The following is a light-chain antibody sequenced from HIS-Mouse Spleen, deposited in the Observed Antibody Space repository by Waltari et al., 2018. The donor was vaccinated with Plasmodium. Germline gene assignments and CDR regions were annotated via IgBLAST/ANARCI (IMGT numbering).Light chain of an antibody. CDR1: QWGDNS. V-gene: IGLV3-1*01. CDR3: QAWDSSTAV. CDR2: QDS. Sequence: SYELTHQPSVSVSPGQTASITSSGHQWGDNSACWYQQKPGQSPVLVIYQDSKRPSGIPERFSGSNSGNTATLTISGTQAMDEADYYCQAWDSSTAVLGGGTKLTVL. J-gene: IGLJ3*02.